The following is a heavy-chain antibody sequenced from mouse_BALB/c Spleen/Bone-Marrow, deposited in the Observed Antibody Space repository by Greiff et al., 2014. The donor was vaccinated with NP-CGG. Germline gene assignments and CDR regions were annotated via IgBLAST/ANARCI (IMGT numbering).Heavy chain of an antibody. CDR3: ASSGDVSRSSFDS. CDR1: GYTFTSYD. CDR2: IYPGDGST. V-gene: IGHV1S33*01. Sequence: LQQSGPELVKPGALVKISCKASGYTFTSYDINWVKQRPGQGLEWIGWIYPGDGSTKYNEKFKGKATLTADRSSSTAYMQLSSLILETLAVFFWASSGDVSRSSFDSWGKGPSLTFSP. J-gene: IGHJ2*02. D-gene: IGHD2-13*01.